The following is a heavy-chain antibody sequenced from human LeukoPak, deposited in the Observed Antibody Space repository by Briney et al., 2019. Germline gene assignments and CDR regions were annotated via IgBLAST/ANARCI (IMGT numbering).Heavy chain of an antibody. J-gene: IGHJ6*03. CDR2: INHSGST. D-gene: IGHD6-6*01. CDR1: GGSFSGYY. Sequence: SETLSLTCAVYGGSFSGYYWSWIRQPPGKGLEWIGEINHSGSTNYNPSLKSRVTISVDTSKNQFSLKLSSMTAADTAVYYCARVSSSKYYYYYYMDVWGKGTTVTVSS. CDR3: ARVSSSKYYYYYYMDV. V-gene: IGHV4-34*01.